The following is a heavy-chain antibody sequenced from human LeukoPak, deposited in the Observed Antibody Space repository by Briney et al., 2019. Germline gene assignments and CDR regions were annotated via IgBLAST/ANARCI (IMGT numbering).Heavy chain of an antibody. J-gene: IGHJ5*01. D-gene: IGHD2-15*01. V-gene: IGHV3-30*03. CDR2: ISYDGSNK. CDR3: ARDIASCTHTTCYDIRFDS. Sequence: GGSLRLSCAASGFSFSDAWMSWVRQIPGKGLEWVAVISYDGSNKYYADSVKGRFTISRDNSKNTLYLQMNSLRAEDTAVYYCARDIASCTHTTCYDIRFDSWGQGTLVTVSS. CDR1: GFSFSDAW.